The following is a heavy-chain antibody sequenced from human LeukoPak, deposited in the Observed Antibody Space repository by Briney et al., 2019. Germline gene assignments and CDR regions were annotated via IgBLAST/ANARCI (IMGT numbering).Heavy chain of an antibody. Sequence: RHGGSLKISCKGTGYSFRSYWIGWVRQMPGKGTEWMGVIYPGDSRTRYNPSLQGQVTISVDKSINTAYLEWVSLKASDTAMYYCACRDLTSTWSYPWGQGTLVTVSS. D-gene: IGHD2-2*01. CDR1: GYSFRSYW. CDR2: IYPGDSRT. V-gene: IGHV5-51*01. J-gene: IGHJ5*02. CDR3: ACRDLTSTWSYP.